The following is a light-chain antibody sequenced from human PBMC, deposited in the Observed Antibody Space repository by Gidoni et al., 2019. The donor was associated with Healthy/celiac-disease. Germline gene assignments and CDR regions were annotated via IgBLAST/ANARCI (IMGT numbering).Light chain of an antibody. V-gene: IGKV3-20*01. CDR1: QSVSSSY. CDR2: GAS. Sequence: DIVFTQSPGTLSLSPGERATLSCRASQSVSSSYLAWYQQKPGQAPRLLIYGASSRATGIPDRFSGSGSGTDFTLTISRLETEDFAVYYCQQYGSSPAFGQGIKVEIK. CDR3: QQYGSSPA. J-gene: IGKJ1*01.